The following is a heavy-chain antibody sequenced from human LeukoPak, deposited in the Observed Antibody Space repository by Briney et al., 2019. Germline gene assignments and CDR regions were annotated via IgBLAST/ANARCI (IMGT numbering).Heavy chain of an antibody. CDR3: ASDILTGNYYYCGMDV. V-gene: IGHV1-69*13. CDR2: IIPIFGTA. D-gene: IGHD3-9*01. J-gene: IGHJ6*04. CDR1: GFTFSSYA. Sequence: ASVKVSCKASGFTFSSYAISWVRQAPGQGLEWMGGIIPIFGTANYAQKIQGRVTITADESTSTAYMELSSLRSEDTAVYYCASDILTGNYYYCGMDVWGKGTTVTVSS.